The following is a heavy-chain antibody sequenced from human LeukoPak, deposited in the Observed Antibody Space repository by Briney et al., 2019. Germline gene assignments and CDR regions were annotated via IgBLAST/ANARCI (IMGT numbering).Heavy chain of an antibody. CDR3: ARAGFPVYDRSGSGGVYFDY. CDR2: IKTDGSEK. V-gene: IGHV3-7*01. CDR1: GFTFSSYW. Sequence: GGSLRLSCAASGFTFSSYWMSWVRQAPGKGLEWVANIKTDGSEKIYVDSLKGRFTISRDNAKNSLYLQVNSLRAEDTAIYYCARAGFPVYDRSGSGGVYFDYWGQGTLVTVSS. D-gene: IGHD3-22*01. J-gene: IGHJ4*02.